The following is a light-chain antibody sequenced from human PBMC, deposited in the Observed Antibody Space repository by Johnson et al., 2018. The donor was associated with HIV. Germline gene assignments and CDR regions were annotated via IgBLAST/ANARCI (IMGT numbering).Light chain of an antibody. CDR1: SSNIGNNY. CDR3: ATWDSSLNPHYV. Sequence: QSVLTQPPSVSAAPGQKVTISCSGSSSNIGNNYVSWYQQLPGTAPKLLIHDNNKRPSGIPDRFSGSKSGTSATLGITGLQTGDEADYYCATWDSSLNPHYVFGTGTKVTVL. J-gene: IGLJ1*01. V-gene: IGLV1-51*01. CDR2: DNN.